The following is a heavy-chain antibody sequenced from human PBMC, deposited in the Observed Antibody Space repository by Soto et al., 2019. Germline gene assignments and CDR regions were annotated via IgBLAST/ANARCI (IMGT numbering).Heavy chain of an antibody. CDR2: IIPMFGTS. D-gene: IGHD2-2*02. CDR3: ARGSCSSTSCYKEYYFDL. J-gene: IGHJ4*02. V-gene: IGHV1-69*01. CDR1: GGTFSGYA. Sequence: QVQLVQSGAEVKKPGSSVKVSCKASGGTFSGYAISWVRQAPGQGLEWMGEIIPMFGTSNYAQKFQGRVTITADESTSTAYMALSSLRSEYTAVYYCARGSCSSTSCYKEYYFDLWGQGTLVTVSS.